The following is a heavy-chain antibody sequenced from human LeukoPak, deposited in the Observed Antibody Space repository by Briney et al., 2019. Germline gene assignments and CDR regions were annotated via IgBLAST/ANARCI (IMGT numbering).Heavy chain of an antibody. D-gene: IGHD1-7*01. Sequence: GRSLRLSCAVSGFTFSTYAMHWVRQAPGKGLEWVSSISDNGRHIYYIESVKGRFTISRDNAKNSVYLQMNSLRAEDTAVYYCARSTGTGTAFDYWGQGTLITVSS. CDR2: ISDNGRHI. CDR3: ARSTGTGTAFDY. V-gene: IGHV3-21*01. J-gene: IGHJ4*02. CDR1: GFTFSTYA.